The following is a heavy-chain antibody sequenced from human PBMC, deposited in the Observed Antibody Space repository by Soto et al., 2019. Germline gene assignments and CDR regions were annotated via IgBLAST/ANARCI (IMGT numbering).Heavy chain of an antibody. CDR1: GGTFSSYA. CDR2: IIPIFGTA. V-gene: IGHV1-69*12. D-gene: IGHD3-9*01. CDR3: ARSFYDILTGYYLYWYFDL. J-gene: IGHJ2*01. Sequence: QVQLVQSGAEVKKPGSSVKVSCKASGGTFSSYAISWVRQAPGQGLEWMGGIIPIFGTANYAQKFQGRVTLTADESTSTAYMELSSLRSEDTAVYYCARSFYDILTGYYLYWYFDLWGRGTLVTVSS.